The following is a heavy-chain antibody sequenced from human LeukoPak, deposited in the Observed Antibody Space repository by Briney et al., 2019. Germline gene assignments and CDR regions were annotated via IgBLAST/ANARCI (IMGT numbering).Heavy chain of an antibody. CDR1: GFTFSSYA. Sequence: GGSLRLSCAASGFTFSSYAMSWVRQAPGKGLEWVSAISGSGGSTYYADSVKGRFTISRDNSKNTLYLQMNSLRAEDTAVYYCAKAGSRYYDSSGGGFDYWGQGTLVTVSS. D-gene: IGHD3-22*01. J-gene: IGHJ4*02. V-gene: IGHV3-23*01. CDR2: ISGSGGST. CDR3: AKAGSRYYDSSGGGFDY.